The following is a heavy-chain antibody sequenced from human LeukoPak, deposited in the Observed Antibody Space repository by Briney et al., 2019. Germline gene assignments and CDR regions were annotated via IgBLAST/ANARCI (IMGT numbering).Heavy chain of an antibody. J-gene: IGHJ4*02. V-gene: IGHV3-23*01. CDR2: ISGSGGST. CDR3: ARERQIYY. Sequence: PGGSLRLSRAASGFAFSSYAMSWVRQAPGKGLEWVSAISGSGGSTYYADSVKGRFTISRDNAKNSLYLQMNSLRAEDTAVYYCARERQIYYWGQGTLVTVSS. D-gene: IGHD2-15*01. CDR1: GFAFSSYA.